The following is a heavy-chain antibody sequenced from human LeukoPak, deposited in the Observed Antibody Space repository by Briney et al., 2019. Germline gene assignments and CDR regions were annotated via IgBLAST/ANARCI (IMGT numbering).Heavy chain of an antibody. CDR2: ISGKTGNI. D-gene: IGHD2-21*01. CDR3: ARRFLNSHPIYYYMDV. V-gene: IGHV1-18*01. CDR1: GYNFLNYG. Sequence: ASVKVSCKASGYNFLNYGISWVRQAPGQGLEWMGWISGKTGNINYAQKFQARAIMTRDTSTSTAYMELRSLRSDDTAVYFCARRFLNSHPIYYYMDVWAKGTTVIVSS. J-gene: IGHJ6*03.